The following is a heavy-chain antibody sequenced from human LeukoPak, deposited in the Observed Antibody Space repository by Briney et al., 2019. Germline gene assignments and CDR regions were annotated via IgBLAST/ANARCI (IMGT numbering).Heavy chain of an antibody. CDR3: ARAVYCSSTSCQFDY. J-gene: IGHJ4*02. Sequence: PSETLSLTCTVSGGSISSGDYYWSWIRQPPGKGLEWIGYIYYSGSTYYNPSLKSRVTISVDTSKNQFSLKLSSVTAADTAVYYCARAVYCSSTSCQFDYWGQGTLVTVSS. CDR2: IYYSGST. CDR1: GGSISSGDYY. V-gene: IGHV4-30-4*08. D-gene: IGHD2-2*01.